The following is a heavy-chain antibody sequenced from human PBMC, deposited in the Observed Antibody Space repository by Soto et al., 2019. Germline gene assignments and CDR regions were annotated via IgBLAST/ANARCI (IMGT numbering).Heavy chain of an antibody. V-gene: IGHV4-30-4*01. CDR2: IYYSGST. CDR1: GASIRSGDYY. Sequence: SETLSLTCTVSGASIRSGDYYWSWIRQPPGKGLEWSGYIYYSGSTYYNPSLKSRVTMSVDTSKNQFSLKLSSVTAADKAVYYCASVATAMVTWGQGNRVNVAS. D-gene: IGHD5-18*01. J-gene: IGHJ5*02. CDR3: ASVATAMVT.